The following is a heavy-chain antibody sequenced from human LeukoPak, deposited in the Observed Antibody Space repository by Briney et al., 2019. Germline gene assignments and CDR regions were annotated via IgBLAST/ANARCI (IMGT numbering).Heavy chain of an antibody. V-gene: IGHV5-51*01. D-gene: IGHD2-15*01. CDR1: GYSFTSNW. J-gene: IGHJ4*02. CDR2: IYPGDSDT. CDR3: ARLRYCSGGSCYSFDY. Sequence: GESLKISCKGSGYSFTSNWIGWVRQMPGKGLEWMGIIYPGDSDTRYSPSFQGQVTISADKSISTAYLQWSSLKASDTAMYYCARLRYCSGGSCYSFDYWGQGTLVTVSS.